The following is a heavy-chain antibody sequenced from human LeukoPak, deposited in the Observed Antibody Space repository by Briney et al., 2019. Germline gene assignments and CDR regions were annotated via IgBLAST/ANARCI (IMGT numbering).Heavy chain of an antibody. CDR2: IDPSDSYT. CDR3: AADPPPSYYDFWSGYYRREPNWFDP. D-gene: IGHD3-3*01. Sequence: GESLKISCKGSGYSFTSYWISWVRQMPGKGLEWMGRIDPSDSYTIYSPSFQCHVTISADKSISTASLQWSSLKASHTAMYYCAADPPPSYYDFWSGYYRREPNWFDPWGQGTLVTVSS. J-gene: IGHJ5*02. V-gene: IGHV5-10-1*01. CDR1: GYSFTSYW.